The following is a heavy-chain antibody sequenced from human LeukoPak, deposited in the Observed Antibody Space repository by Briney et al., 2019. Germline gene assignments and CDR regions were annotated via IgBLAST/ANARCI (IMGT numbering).Heavy chain of an antibody. V-gene: IGHV4-34*01. Sequence: SETLSLTCAVYGGSFSGYYWSWIRQPPGKGLEWIGEINHSGSTNYNPSLTSRVTISVDTSKNQFSLKLSSVTAADTAVYYCARLRLPGIAVAGTLDGFDYWGQGTLVTVSS. CDR1: GGSFSGYY. CDR2: INHSGST. CDR3: ARLRLPGIAVAGTLDGFDY. J-gene: IGHJ4*02. D-gene: IGHD6-19*01.